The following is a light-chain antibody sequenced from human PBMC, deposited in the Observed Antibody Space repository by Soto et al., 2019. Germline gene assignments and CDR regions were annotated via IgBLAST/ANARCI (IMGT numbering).Light chain of an antibody. J-gene: IGKJ1*01. CDR3: QQSYSGPRT. CDR2: AAS. CDR1: QSISTY. V-gene: IGKV1-39*01. Sequence: DIQMTQSPSSLGASVGDRVTVSCRASQSISTYLNWFQQRPGKAPKLLIYAASSLHDGVPSRFSGSGSETDFTLTISSLEPEDFATYYCQQSYSGPRTFGQGTKVDIK.